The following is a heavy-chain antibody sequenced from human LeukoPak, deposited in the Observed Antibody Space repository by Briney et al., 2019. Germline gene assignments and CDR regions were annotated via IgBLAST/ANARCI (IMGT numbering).Heavy chain of an antibody. Sequence: SQTLSLTCAISGDSVPSNGAAWDWIRQSPPRGLEWLGRTYYRSQQWYSDYAPSVKGRITINADTSQNQFSLHLNSVTPEDTAVYYCGRETDFGVVTNWGQGTLVTVSS. CDR1: GDSVPSNGAA. CDR2: TYYRSQQWYS. D-gene: IGHD3-3*01. V-gene: IGHV6-1*01. J-gene: IGHJ4*02. CDR3: GRETDFGVVTN.